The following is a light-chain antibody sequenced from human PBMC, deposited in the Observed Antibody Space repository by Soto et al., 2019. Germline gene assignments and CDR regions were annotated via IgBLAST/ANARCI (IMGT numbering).Light chain of an antibody. J-gene: IGKJ1*01. CDR1: QSISSW. CDR3: QQYNSYSGT. Sequence: DIQMTQSPSTLSASVGDRVTITCRASQSISSWLAWYQQKPGKAPKLLIYDASSLESGVPSRFRGSGSGTEFTLTISSLQPDDFATYYCQQYNSYSGTFDQGTKVEIK. V-gene: IGKV1-5*01. CDR2: DAS.